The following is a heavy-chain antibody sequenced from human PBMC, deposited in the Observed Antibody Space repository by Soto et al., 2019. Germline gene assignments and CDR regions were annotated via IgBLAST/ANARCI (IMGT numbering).Heavy chain of an antibody. V-gene: IGHV4-38-2*01. J-gene: IGHJ6*02. CDR1: GYSISSGYY. CDR3: ARGPQPQMDV. D-gene: IGHD6-13*01. Sequence: KTSETLSLTCAVSGYSISSGYYWGWIRQPPGKGLEWIGSIYHSGSTYYNPSLKSRVTISVDTSKNQFSLKLSSVTAADTAVYYCARGPQPQMDVWGPGTTVTVYS. CDR2: IYHSGST.